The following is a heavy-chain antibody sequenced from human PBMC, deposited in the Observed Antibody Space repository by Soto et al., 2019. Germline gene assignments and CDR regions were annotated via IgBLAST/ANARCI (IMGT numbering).Heavy chain of an antibody. D-gene: IGHD6-25*01. CDR3: ARERIAAI. V-gene: IGHV4-59*01. Sequence: PSETLSLTCTVSGGSTSSYYWSWIRQPPGKGLEWIGYIYYSGSTNYNPSLKSRVTISVDTSKNQFSLKLSSVTAADTAVYYCARERIAAIWGQGTTVTVSS. CDR2: IYYSGST. J-gene: IGHJ6*02. CDR1: GGSTSSYY.